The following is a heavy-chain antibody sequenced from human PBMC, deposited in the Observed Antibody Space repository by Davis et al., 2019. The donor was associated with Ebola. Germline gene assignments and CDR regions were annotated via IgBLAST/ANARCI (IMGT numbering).Heavy chain of an antibody. CDR1: SGSVNRNVYS. J-gene: IGHJ6*03. D-gene: IGHD1-26*01. Sequence: MPSETLSLTCTVASGSVNRNVYSWNWIRQPPDKGLEWIGFIYNCGTTNYNPSLNSRVTISKDTSRNQFSLELRSVTAADTAVYYGAALFSGSYLAYVDVWGKGTTVTVS. V-gene: IGHV4-61*08. CDR2: IYNCGTT. CDR3: AALFSGSYLAYVDV.